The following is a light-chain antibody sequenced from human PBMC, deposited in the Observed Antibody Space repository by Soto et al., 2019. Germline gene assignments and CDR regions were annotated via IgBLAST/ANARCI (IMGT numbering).Light chain of an antibody. CDR1: QSVSTK. Sequence: EIVMTQSPATLSVSPGETVTLSCRASQSVSTKSAWYQQRPDQAPRLLIYGASTRATGIPARFSGSGSGTEFTLTISSLQSEDFAVYFCQQYKDWFSITFGQGTRLEIK. J-gene: IGKJ5*01. CDR2: GAS. CDR3: QQYKDWFSIT. V-gene: IGKV3-15*01.